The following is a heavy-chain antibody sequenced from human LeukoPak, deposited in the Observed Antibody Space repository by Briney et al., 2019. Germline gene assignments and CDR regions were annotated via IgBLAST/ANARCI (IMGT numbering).Heavy chain of an antibody. Sequence: GGSLRLSCAGSGFTFSRYWMSWVRQAPGKGLEWVANIKQDGRERNYVDSVKGRFTISRDNAKNSVYLQMSSLRVEDTAVYYCAREAMVRRAPMWNFDYWGQGTLVTVSS. CDR3: AREAMVRRAPMWNFDY. CDR2: IKQDGRER. J-gene: IGHJ4*02. CDR1: GFTFSRYW. V-gene: IGHV3-7*01. D-gene: IGHD3-10*01.